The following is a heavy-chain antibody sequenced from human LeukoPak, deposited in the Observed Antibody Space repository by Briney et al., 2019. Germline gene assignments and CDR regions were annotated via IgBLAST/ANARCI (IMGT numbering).Heavy chain of an antibody. CDR3: ARDSLVVVTAIRNWFDP. J-gene: IGHJ5*02. D-gene: IGHD2-21*02. V-gene: IGHV4-39*07. CDR1: GGSISSSSYY. CDR2: IYYSGST. Sequence: PSETLSLTCTVSGGSISSSSYYWGCIRQPPGKGLEWIGSIYYSGSTYYNPSLKSRVTILVDTSKNQFSLKLSSVTAADTAVYYCARDSLVVVTAIRNWFDPWGQGTLVTVSS.